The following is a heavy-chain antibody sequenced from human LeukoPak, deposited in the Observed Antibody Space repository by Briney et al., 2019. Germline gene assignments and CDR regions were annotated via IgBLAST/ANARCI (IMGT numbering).Heavy chain of an antibody. Sequence: GGSLRLSCAASGFTSSSYWMHWVRQAPGKGLVWVSRINSDGSSTSYADSVKGRFTISRDNAKNTLYLQMNSLRAEDTAVYYCARDRGYGYLFDYWGQGTLVTVSS. CDR3: ARDRGYGYLFDY. CDR1: GFTSSSYW. J-gene: IGHJ4*02. V-gene: IGHV3-74*01. CDR2: INSDGSST. D-gene: IGHD5-18*01.